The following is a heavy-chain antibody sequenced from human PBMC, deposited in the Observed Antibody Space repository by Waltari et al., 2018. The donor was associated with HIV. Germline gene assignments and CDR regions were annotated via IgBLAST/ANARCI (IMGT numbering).Heavy chain of an antibody. CDR2: IAVSSAYT. J-gene: IGHJ3*02. D-gene: IGHD2-15*01. CDR3: ARVARGLRQGSFDI. CDR1: GFTFSHLS. Sequence: QVHLVEPGGDLVKPGGSMRLSCAGSGFTFSHLSMTWIRQAPGKRLEGVSYIAVSSAYTNYGDSVKGRFTMSRDDAKKSLFLQINSLRPEDTAVYYCARVARGLRQGSFDIWGQGTMVTVSS. V-gene: IGHV3-11*05.